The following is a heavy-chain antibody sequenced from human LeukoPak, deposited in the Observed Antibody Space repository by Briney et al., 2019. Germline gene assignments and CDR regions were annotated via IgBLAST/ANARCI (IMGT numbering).Heavy chain of an antibody. V-gene: IGHV3-7*01. CDR1: GFTFSSYW. J-gene: IGHJ4*02. CDR3: ARSGRWELLGPSDY. CDR2: IKQDGSEK. D-gene: IGHD1-26*01. Sequence: GGSLRLSCAASGFTFSSYWMSWVRQAPGKGLEWVANIKQDGSEKYYVDSVKGRFTISRDNAKNSLYLQMSSLRAEDTAVYYCARSGRWELLGPSDYWGQGTLVTVSS.